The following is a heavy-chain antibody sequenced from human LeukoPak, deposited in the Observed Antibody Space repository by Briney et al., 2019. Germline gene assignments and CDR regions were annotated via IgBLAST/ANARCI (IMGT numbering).Heavy chain of an antibody. V-gene: IGHV5-51*01. CDR2: IYPGDSDT. D-gene: IGHD2-2*01. CDR1: GYSFTNYW. J-gene: IGHJ4*02. Sequence: GESLKISCKASGYSFTNYWIGWVRQMPGKGLEWMGIIYPGDSDTRYSPPFQGQVTISADKSISTAYLQWSSLKASDTAMYYCARRSLSSTSSFFDYWGQGTLVTVSS. CDR3: ARRSLSSTSSFFDY.